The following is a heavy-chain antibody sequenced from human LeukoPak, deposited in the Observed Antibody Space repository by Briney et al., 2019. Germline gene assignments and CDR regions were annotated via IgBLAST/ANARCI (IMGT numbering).Heavy chain of an antibody. J-gene: IGHJ4*02. CDR3: AKEGSYYHPFDY. D-gene: IGHD2-15*01. CDR1: GFTVSSNY. Sequence: GGSLRLSCAASGFTVSSNYMSWVRQAPGKGLEWVSVIYSGGSTYYADSVKGRFTISRDNSKNTLYLQMNSLRAEDTAVYYCAKEGSYYHPFDYWGQGTLVTVSS. V-gene: IGHV3-53*01. CDR2: IYSGGST.